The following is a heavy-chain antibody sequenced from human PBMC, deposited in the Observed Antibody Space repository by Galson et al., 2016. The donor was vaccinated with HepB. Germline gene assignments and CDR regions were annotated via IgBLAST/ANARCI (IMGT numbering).Heavy chain of an antibody. CDR2: MNPNSGNT. V-gene: IGHV1-8*01. Sequence: SCKASGYTFTSYDINWVRQATGQGLEWMGWMNPNSGNTGYAQKFQGRVTMPRNTSISTAYMELSSLRSADTAVYYCARTRGRYCSGGSCYSLAYFDYWGQGTLGTVSS. CDR1: GYTFTSYD. D-gene: IGHD2-15*01. CDR3: ARTRGRYCSGGSCYSLAYFDY. J-gene: IGHJ4*02.